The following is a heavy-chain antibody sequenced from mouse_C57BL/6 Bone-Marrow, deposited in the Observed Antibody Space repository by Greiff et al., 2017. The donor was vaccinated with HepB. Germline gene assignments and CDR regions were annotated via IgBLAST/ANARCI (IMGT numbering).Heavy chain of an antibody. Sequence: DVKLVESGGGLVQPGGSLKLSCAASGFTFSDYYMYWVRQTPEKRLEWVAYISNGGGSTYYPDTVKGRFTISRDNAKNTLYLQMSRLKSEDTAMYYCARENFYYFDYWGQGTTLTVSS. CDR1: GFTFSDYY. J-gene: IGHJ2*01. V-gene: IGHV5-12*01. CDR3: ARENFYYFDY. CDR2: ISNGGGST.